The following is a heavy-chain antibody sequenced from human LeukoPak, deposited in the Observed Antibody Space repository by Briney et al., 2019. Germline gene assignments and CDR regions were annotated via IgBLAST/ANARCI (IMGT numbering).Heavy chain of an antibody. CDR1: GDSITSSSCN. CDR3: ARDQVDYTIPDHFDS. D-gene: IGHD2-2*02. J-gene: IGHJ4*02. Sequence: SETLSLTCAVSGDSITSSSCNWSWIRQPPGKGLEWIGYISQSGNSYFTPSLNSRATISVDKSKNSFSLNLNFVTAADTAVYYCARDQVDYTIPDHFDSWGKGILVIVSS. V-gene: IGHV4-30-2*01. CDR2: ISQSGNS.